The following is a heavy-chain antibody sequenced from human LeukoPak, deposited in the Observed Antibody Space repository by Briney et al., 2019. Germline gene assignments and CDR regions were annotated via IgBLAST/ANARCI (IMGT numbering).Heavy chain of an antibody. CDR1: GYGFTSYY. CDR2: INPSGDST. CDR3: ARGVVRGPPISDAFDI. Sequence: ASVKVSCKASGYGFTSYYMRWARQAPGQGLEWMGIINPSGDSTNYAQKFQGRVTMTSDTSTSTVYMELSSLRSEDTAVYYCARGVVRGPPISDAFDIWGQGTMVTVSS. D-gene: IGHD3-10*01. V-gene: IGHV1-46*01. J-gene: IGHJ3*02.